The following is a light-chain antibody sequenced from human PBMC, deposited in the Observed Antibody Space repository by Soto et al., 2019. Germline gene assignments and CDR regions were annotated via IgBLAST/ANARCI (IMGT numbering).Light chain of an antibody. Sequence: QSALTQPASVSGSPGQSITISCTGTSSDVGGYNYVSWYQQHPGKTPKLMIYEVGHRPSGVSNRLSGSKSGNTASLTISGLQAEDEADYYCSSYTSTFTVVFGGGTKVTVL. CDR2: EVG. CDR1: SSDVGGYNY. V-gene: IGLV2-14*01. J-gene: IGLJ3*02. CDR3: SSYTSTFTVV.